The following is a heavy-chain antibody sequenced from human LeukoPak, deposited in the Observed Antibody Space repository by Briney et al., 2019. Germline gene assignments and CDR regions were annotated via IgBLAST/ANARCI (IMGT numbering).Heavy chain of an antibody. D-gene: IGHD1-1*01. J-gene: IGHJ6*02. Sequence: PSETLSLTCTVSGGSISSGYHWGWIRKPPGKGLEWVSSISSSSSYIYYADSVKGRFTISRDNAKNSLYLQMNSLRAEDTAVYYCARDKGMERQFYYYGMDVWGQGTTVTVSS. V-gene: IGHV3-21*01. CDR2: ISSSSSYI. CDR1: GGSISSGYH. CDR3: ARDKGMERQFYYYGMDV.